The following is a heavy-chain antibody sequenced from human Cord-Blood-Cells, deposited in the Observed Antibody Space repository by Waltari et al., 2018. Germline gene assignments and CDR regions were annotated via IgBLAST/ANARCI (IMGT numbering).Heavy chain of an antibody. D-gene: IGHD3-3*01. V-gene: IGHV4-34*01. CDR3: ARNYDFWSGYVYY. CDR1: GGSFSGYY. J-gene: IGHJ4*02. Sequence: QVQLQQWGAGLLKPSETLSLTCAVYGGSFSGYYWSWIRQPPGKGVEWIGEINHSGSTNYNPSLKSRVTISVDTSKNQFSLKLSSVTAADTAVYYCARNYDFWSGYVYYWGQGTLVTVSS. CDR2: INHSGST.